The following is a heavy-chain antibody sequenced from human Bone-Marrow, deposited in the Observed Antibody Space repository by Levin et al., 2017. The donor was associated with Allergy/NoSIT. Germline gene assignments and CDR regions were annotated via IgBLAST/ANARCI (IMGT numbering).Heavy chain of an antibody. D-gene: IGHD2-15*01. V-gene: IGHV4-34*01. J-gene: IGHJ4*02. Sequence: SQTLSLTCAVYGGSFSGYYWSWIRQPPGKGLEWIGEINHSGSTNYNPSLKSRVTISVDTSKNQFSLKLSSVTAADTAVYYCARGLTVWVAATGFDYWGQGTLVTVSS. CDR2: INHSGST. CDR3: ARGLTVWVAATGFDY. CDR1: GGSFSGYY.